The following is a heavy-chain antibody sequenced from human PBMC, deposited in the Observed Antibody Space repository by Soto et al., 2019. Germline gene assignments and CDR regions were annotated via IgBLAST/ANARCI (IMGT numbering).Heavy chain of an antibody. V-gene: IGHV4-4*02. J-gene: IGHJ4*02. Sequence: SETLSLTCAVSGGSISTSNWWCWVRQPPGKGLEWIGYIYYSGSTNYNPSLKSRVTISVDTSKNQFSLKLSSVTAADTAVYYCAREVLRNYFDYWGQGTLVTVSS. CDR3: AREVLRNYFDY. CDR2: IYYSGST. CDR1: GGSISTSNW.